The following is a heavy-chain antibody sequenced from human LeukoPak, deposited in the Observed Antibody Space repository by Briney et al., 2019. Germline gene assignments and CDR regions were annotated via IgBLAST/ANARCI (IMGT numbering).Heavy chain of an antibody. CDR2: INPKSGGT. CDR3: ARDSGLGPTWHPFDH. CDR1: GYNFTDYY. Sequence: ASVKVSCKASGYNFTDYYIHWVRQAPGQGLEWMGWINPKSGGTNYAQKFRGRVTMTRDTSISTAYMELSGLRSDDAAVYYCARDSGLGPTWHPFDHWGQGTPVTVSS. J-gene: IGHJ4*02. D-gene: IGHD1-26*01. V-gene: IGHV1-2*02.